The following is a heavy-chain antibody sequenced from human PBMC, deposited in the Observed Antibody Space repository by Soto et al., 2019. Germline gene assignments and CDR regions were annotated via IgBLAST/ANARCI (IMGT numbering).Heavy chain of an antibody. CDR2: VNHGGST. V-gene: IGHV4-34*01. Sequence: SETLSLTCAVSGGSFSGFFWGWIRQPPGKGLEWIGEVNHGGSTNYNPSLKSRVTISSDTSKNHFSLTLRSVTAADTAVYYCAREAVAAGGPFDKWGQGALVTVSS. CDR3: AREAVAAGGPFDK. J-gene: IGHJ4*02. D-gene: IGHD2-15*01. CDR1: GGSFSGFF.